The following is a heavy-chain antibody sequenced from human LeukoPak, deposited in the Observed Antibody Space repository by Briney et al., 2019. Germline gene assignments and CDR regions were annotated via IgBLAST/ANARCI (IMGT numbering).Heavy chain of an antibody. CDR1: GYSISSGYY. J-gene: IGHJ3*02. CDR3: ARDLRSSAFDI. V-gene: IGHV4-38-2*02. D-gene: IGHD6-6*01. CDR2: IYHSGST. Sequence: SETLSLTCTVSGYSISSGYYWGWIRQPPGKGLEWIGSIYHSGSTYYNPSLKSRVTISVDTSKNQFSLKLSSVTAADTAVYYCARDLRSSAFDIWGQGTMVTVSS.